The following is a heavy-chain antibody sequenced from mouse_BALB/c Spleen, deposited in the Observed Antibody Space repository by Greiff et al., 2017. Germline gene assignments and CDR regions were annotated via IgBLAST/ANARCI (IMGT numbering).Heavy chain of an antibody. Sequence: QVQLQQSGAELVRSGASVKLSCTASGFNIKDYYMHWVKQRPGQGLEWIGYINPSTGYTEYNQKFKDKATLTADKSSSTAYMQLSSLTSEDSAVYYCARSRDYGTLFAYWGQGTLVTVFA. D-gene: IGHD1-1*01. V-gene: IGHV1S26*01. CDR2: INPSTGYT. CDR1: GFNIKDYY. CDR3: ARSRDYGTLFAY. J-gene: IGHJ3*01.